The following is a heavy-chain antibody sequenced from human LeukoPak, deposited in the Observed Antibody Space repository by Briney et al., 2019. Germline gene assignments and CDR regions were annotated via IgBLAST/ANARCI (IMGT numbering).Heavy chain of an antibody. D-gene: IGHD3-22*01. Sequence: AGGSLRLSCAASGFTFSNYPMHWVRQAPGKGLEWVAVISYDESVKYYADSVEGRFTISRDNSKNTLYLQMNSLRVEDTAVYYCARRPNPYDSSSSSEYFHHWGQGTLVTVSS. V-gene: IGHV3-30-3*01. CDR2: ISYDESVK. J-gene: IGHJ1*01. CDR1: GFTFSNYP. CDR3: ARRPNPYDSSSSSEYFHH.